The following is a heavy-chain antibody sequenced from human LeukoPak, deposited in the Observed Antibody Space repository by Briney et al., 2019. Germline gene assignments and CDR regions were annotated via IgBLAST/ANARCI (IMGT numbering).Heavy chain of an antibody. J-gene: IGHJ5*02. CDR1: GYSFTSYW. Sequence: GESLQISCQGSGYSFTSYWIGWVRQMPGKGLEWMGIIYPGDSDTRYSPSFQGQVTISADKSISTAYLQWSSLKASDTAMYYCARVSVWSGYLNWFDPWGQGTLATVSS. CDR3: ARVSVWSGYLNWFDP. V-gene: IGHV5-51*01. D-gene: IGHD3-3*01. CDR2: IYPGDSDT.